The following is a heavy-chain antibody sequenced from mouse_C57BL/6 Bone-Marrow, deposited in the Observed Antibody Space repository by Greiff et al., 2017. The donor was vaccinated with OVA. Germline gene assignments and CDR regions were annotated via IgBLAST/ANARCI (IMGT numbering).Heavy chain of an antibody. Sequence: EVQLQQSGTVLARPGASVKMSCKTSGYTFTSYWMHWVKQRPEQGLEWIGAIYPGNSDTSYNQKFKGKAKLTAVTSASTAYMELSSLTNEDSAVYYCTRESYYGNYGYYFDYWGQGTTLTVSS. CDR1: GYTFTSYW. CDR2: IYPGNSDT. CDR3: TRESYYGNYGYYFDY. D-gene: IGHD2-1*01. V-gene: IGHV1-5*01. J-gene: IGHJ2*01.